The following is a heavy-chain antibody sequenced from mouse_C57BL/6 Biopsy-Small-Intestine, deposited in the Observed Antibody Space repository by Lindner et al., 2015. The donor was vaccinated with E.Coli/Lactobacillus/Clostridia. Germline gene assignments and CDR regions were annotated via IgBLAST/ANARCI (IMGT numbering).Heavy chain of an antibody. CDR2: ISGSSSTI. V-gene: IGHV5-17*01. D-gene: IGHD1-1*01. Sequence: VQLQEVSGGGLVEPGGSLKLSCTASGFIFGDHGMHWVRQAPEKGLEWVAYISGSSSTIFYADVLKGRFTISRDNAKNTLFLQMTSLRSEDTAIYYCARNYYGSGYDYWGQGTTLTVSS. CDR3: ARNYYGSGYDY. J-gene: IGHJ2*01. CDR1: GFIFGDHG.